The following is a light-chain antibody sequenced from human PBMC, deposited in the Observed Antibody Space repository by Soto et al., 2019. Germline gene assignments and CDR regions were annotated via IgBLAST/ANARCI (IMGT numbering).Light chain of an antibody. CDR3: SSYTSSNTYV. CDR1: SSDVGSYNR. CDR2: DVS. J-gene: IGLJ1*01. V-gene: IGLV2-18*02. Sequence: QSALTQSPSVSGSPGQSVTISCTGTSSDVGSYNRVSWYQQPPGTAPKLMIYDVSNRPSGVPDRFSGSKSGNTASLTISGLQAEDEADYYCSSYTSSNTYVFGTGTKVTVL.